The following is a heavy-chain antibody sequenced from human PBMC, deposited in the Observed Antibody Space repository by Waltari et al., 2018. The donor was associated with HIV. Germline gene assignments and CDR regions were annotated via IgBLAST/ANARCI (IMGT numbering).Heavy chain of an antibody. D-gene: IGHD3-3*01. CDR2: ISISSSYI. J-gene: IGHJ2*01. V-gene: IGHV3-21*01. Sequence: EVQLVESGGGLVKPGGSLRLSCAASGFTFSSYSMHWVRQAPGKGRGWVLCISISSSYIYYADSVKGRFTISRDNAKNSLYLQMNSLRAEDTAVYYCARELDDGWYFDLWGRGTLVTVSS. CDR3: ARELDDGWYFDL. CDR1: GFTFSSYS.